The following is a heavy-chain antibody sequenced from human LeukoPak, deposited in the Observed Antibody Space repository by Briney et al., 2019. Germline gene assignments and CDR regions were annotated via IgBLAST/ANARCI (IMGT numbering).Heavy chain of an antibody. Sequence: SVKVSCKASGGTFSSYAISWVRQAPGQGLEWMGGIIPIFGTANYAQKFQGRVTITTDESTSTAYMELSSLRSEDTAVYYCARIPPKEWVGATTGDREYYYYYYMDVWGKGTTVTVSS. V-gene: IGHV1-69*05. CDR1: GGTFSSYA. D-gene: IGHD5-12*01. J-gene: IGHJ6*03. CDR2: IIPIFGTA. CDR3: ARIPPKEWVGATTGDREYYYYYYMDV.